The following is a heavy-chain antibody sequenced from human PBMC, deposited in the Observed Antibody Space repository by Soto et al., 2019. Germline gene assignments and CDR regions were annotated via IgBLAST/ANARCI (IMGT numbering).Heavy chain of an antibody. CDR3: AREFRVFGVVNNGMDV. D-gene: IGHD3-3*01. Sequence: QVQLVQSRAEVKKPGASVKVSCKASGYTFTGYYMHWVRQAPGQGLEWMGWINPNSGGTNYAQKFQGRVTMTRDTSISTAYMELSRLRSDDTAVYYCAREFRVFGVVNNGMDVWGQGTTVTVSS. CDR2: INPNSGGT. J-gene: IGHJ6*02. CDR1: GYTFTGYY. V-gene: IGHV1-2*02.